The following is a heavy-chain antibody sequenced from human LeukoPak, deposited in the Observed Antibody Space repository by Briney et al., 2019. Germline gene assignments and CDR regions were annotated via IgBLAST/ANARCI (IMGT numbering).Heavy chain of an antibody. D-gene: IGHD3-22*01. Sequence: PGGSLRLSCAASGFTFSSYAMSWVRQASGKGLEWVSAISGSGGSTYYADSVKGRFTISRDNSKNTLYLQMNSLRAEDTAVYYCAKGDYDSSGYPDYWGQGTLVTVSS. CDR2: ISGSGGST. CDR1: GFTFSSYA. CDR3: AKGDYDSSGYPDY. V-gene: IGHV3-23*01. J-gene: IGHJ4*02.